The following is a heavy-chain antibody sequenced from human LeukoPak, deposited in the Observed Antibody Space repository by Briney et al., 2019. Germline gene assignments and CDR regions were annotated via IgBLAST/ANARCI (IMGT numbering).Heavy chain of an antibody. CDR1: RYTFTNYD. D-gene: IGHD4-23*01. J-gene: IGHJ5*02. V-gene: IGHV1-8*01. CDR2: MSPTSGST. Sequence: ASVKVSCKASRYTFTNYDLNWVRHAPGQGLEWMGWMSPTSGSTGYALKFQGRVTMTRNSSISTAYMELSSLTSEDTAVYYCATDYGGNSGWFDPWGQGTPVVVSS. CDR3: ATDYGGNSGWFDP.